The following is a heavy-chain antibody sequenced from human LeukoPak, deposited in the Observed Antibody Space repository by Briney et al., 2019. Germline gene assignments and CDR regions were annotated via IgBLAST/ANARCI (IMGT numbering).Heavy chain of an antibody. D-gene: IGHD2-15*01. CDR2: ISGSGGST. CDR1: GFTFSSYA. V-gene: IGHV3-23*01. Sequence: GGSLRLSCAASGFTFSSYAMSWVCQAPGKGLECVSAISGSGGSTYYADSVKGRFTISRDNSKNTLYLQMNSLRAEDTAVYYCAKCEVDSGGSCYHFVYWGQGTLVTVSS. CDR3: AKCEVDSGGSCYHFVY. J-gene: IGHJ4*02.